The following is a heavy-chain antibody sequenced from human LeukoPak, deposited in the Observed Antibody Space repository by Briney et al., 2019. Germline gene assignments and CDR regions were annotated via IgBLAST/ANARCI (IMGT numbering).Heavy chain of an antibody. J-gene: IGHJ4*02. D-gene: IGHD4-17*01. Sequence: PGGSLRLSCAASGFTFSDYYMSWIRQAPGKGLEWVSYISSSGSTIYYADSVKGRFTISRDNSKNTLYLQMNRLRAEDTAVYYCARSYFNDYADYWGQGTLVTVSS. V-gene: IGHV3-11*01. CDR2: ISSSGSTI. CDR1: GFTFSDYY. CDR3: ARSYFNDYADY.